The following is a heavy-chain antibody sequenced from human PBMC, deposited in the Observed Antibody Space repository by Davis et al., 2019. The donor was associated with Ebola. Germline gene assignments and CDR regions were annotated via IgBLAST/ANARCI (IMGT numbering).Heavy chain of an antibody. CDR3: TTSRRYSGYDYYYYYGMDV. V-gene: IGHV3-15*01. D-gene: IGHD5-12*01. CDR2: IKSKTDGGTT. Sequence: GGSLRLSCAASGFTFSNAWMSWVRQAPGKGLEWVGRIKSKTDGGTTDYAAPVKGRFTISRDDSKNTLYLQMNSLKTEDTAVYYCTTSRRYSGYDYYYYYGMDVWGQGTTVTVSS. J-gene: IGHJ6*02. CDR1: GFTFSNAW.